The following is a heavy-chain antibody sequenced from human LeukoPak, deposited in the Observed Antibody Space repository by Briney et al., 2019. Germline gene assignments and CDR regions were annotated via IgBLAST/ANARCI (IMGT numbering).Heavy chain of an antibody. Sequence: RASVKVSCKASGYTFTSYAMHWVRQAPGQGLEWMGRINPNSGGTNYAQKFQGRVTMTRDTSISTAYMELSRLRSDDTAVYYCARDENYKRYYYGMDVWGQGTTVTVSS. CDR2: INPNSGGT. D-gene: IGHD1-7*01. CDR1: GYTFTSYA. J-gene: IGHJ6*02. CDR3: ARDENYKRYYYGMDV. V-gene: IGHV1-2*06.